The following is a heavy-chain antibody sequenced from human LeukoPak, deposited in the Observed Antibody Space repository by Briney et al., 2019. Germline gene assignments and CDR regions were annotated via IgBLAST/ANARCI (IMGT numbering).Heavy chain of an antibody. CDR2: INHSGST. J-gene: IGHJ4*02. CDR1: GGSFSGYY. Sequence: SETLSLTCAVYGGSFSGYYWSWIRQPPGKGLEWIGEINHSGSTNYNPSLKSRVTISVDTSKNQFSLKLSSVTAADTAVYYCARGVGASTDYWGQGTLVTVSS. V-gene: IGHV4-34*01. CDR3: ARGVGASTDY. D-gene: IGHD1-26*01.